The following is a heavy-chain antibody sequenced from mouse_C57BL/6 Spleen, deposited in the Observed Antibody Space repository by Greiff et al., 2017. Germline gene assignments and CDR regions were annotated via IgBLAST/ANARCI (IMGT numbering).Heavy chain of an antibody. CDR2: IHPSDSDT. D-gene: IGHD1-1*01. CDR3: AIEEDSYAPFAY. Sequence: QVQLKQPGAELVKPGASVKVSCKASGYTFTSYWMHWVKQRPGQGLEWIGRIHPSDSDTNYNQKFKGKATLTVDKSSSTAYMQLSSLTSEDSAVYYCAIEEDSYAPFAYWGQGTLVTVSA. J-gene: IGHJ3*01. CDR1: GYTFTSYW. V-gene: IGHV1-74*01.